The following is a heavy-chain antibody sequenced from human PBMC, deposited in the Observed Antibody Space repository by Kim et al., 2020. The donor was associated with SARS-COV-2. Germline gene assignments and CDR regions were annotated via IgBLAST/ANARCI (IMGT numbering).Heavy chain of an antibody. Sequence: GGSLRLSCAASGFTFSSYGMHWVRQAPGKGLEWVAFISYGGSNKYYGDSVKGRFSISRDNSKNMLYLQMNSLRADDTAVYYCATTEDGTDYCCPWTTVTV. CDR3: ATTEDGTDY. D-gene: IGHD1-1*01. CDR2: ISYGGSNK. J-gene: IGHJ4*03. V-gene: IGHV3-30*03. CDR1: GFTFSSYG.